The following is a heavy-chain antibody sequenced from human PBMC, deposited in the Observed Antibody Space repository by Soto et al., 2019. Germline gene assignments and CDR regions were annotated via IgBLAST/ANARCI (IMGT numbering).Heavy chain of an antibody. J-gene: IGHJ4*02. CDR3: ARDRDSSGYDERPFDY. V-gene: IGHV1-18*04. CDR1: GYTFTSYG. Sequence: GASVKVSCKASGYTFTSYGISWVRQAPGQGLEWMGWISAYNGNTNYAQKLQGRVTMTTDTSTSTAYMELRSLRSDDTAVYYCARDRDSSGYDERPFDYWGQGTLVTVSS. CDR2: ISAYNGNT. D-gene: IGHD3-22*01.